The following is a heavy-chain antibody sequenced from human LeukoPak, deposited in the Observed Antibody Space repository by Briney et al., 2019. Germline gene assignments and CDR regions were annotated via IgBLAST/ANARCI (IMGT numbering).Heavy chain of an antibody. D-gene: IGHD3-9*01. Sequence: GRSLRLSCAASGFTFSSYGMHWVRQAPGKGLEWVAVISYDGSNKYYADSVKGRFTISRDNSKNTLYLQMNSLRAEDTAVYYCAKDSVYHDILSRYGMDVWGQGTTVTVSS. V-gene: IGHV3-30*18. CDR2: ISYDGSNK. CDR1: GFTFSSYG. J-gene: IGHJ6*02. CDR3: AKDSVYHDILSRYGMDV.